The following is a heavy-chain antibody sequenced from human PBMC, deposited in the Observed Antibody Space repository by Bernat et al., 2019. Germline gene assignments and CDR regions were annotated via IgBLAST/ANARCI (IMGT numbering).Heavy chain of an antibody. CDR3: ERQGVGDWDHAGERDNWFDP. V-gene: IGHV4-59*08. Sequence: SGCSISSYYLSWIRQPPGKGLEWIGYIYYSGSTNYNPSLKSRVTIAVDTSKNQFSLKLSSVTAADTAVYYCERQGVGDWDHAGERDNWFDPWGQGT. D-gene: IGHD3/OR15-3a*01. J-gene: IGHJ5*02. CDR1: GCSISSYY. CDR2: IYYSGST.